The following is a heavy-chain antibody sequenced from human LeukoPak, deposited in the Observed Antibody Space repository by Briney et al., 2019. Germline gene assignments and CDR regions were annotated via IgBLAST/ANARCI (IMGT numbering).Heavy chain of an antibody. J-gene: IGHJ3*02. CDR1: GFAFSSYG. CDR2: IRYDGSNK. CDR3: AKDFGWLQFRAAAFDI. V-gene: IGHV3-30*02. D-gene: IGHD5-24*01. Sequence: GGSLRLSCAASGFAFSSYGMHWVRQAPGKGLEWVAFIRYDGSNKYYADSVKGRFTISRDNSKNTLYLQMNSLRAEDTAVYYCAKDFGWLQFRAAAFDIWGQGTMVTVSS.